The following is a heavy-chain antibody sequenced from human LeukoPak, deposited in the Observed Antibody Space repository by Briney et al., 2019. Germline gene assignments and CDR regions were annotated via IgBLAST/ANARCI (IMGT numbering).Heavy chain of an antibody. CDR3: ARSMYYYDSSGYYY. J-gene: IGHJ4*02. CDR1: GFTFSSYW. CDR2: IKQDGSEK. Sequence: GGSLRLSCAASGFTFSSYWMSWVRQAPGKRLEWVANIKQDGSEKYYVDSVKGRFTISRDNAKNSLYLQMNSLRAEDTAVYYCARSMYYYDSSGYYYWGQGTLVTVSS. D-gene: IGHD3-22*01. V-gene: IGHV3-7*03.